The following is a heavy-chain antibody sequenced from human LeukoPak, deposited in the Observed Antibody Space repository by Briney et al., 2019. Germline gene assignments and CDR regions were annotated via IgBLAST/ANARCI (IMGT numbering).Heavy chain of an antibody. V-gene: IGHV3-20*04. CDR3: ARVRVGATNRDYYYMDV. CDR1: GFTFDDYG. D-gene: IGHD1-26*01. CDR2: INWNGGST. Sequence: GGSLRLSCAASGFTFDDYGMSWVRQAPGKGLEWVSGINWNGGSTGYADSVKGRFTISRDNAKNSLYLQMNSLRAEDTAVYYCARVRVGATNRDYYYMDVWGKGTTVTVSS. J-gene: IGHJ6*03.